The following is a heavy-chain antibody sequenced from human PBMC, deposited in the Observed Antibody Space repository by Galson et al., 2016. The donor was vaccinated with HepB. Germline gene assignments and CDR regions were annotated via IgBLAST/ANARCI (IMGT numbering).Heavy chain of an antibody. J-gene: IGHJ4*03. CDR1: GFAFSRNA. CDR2: ISGSDETT. D-gene: IGHD1-7*01. V-gene: IGHV3-23*01. Sequence: SLKLSCAASGFAFSRNAMTWVRQAPGKGLEWVSVISGSDETTYYADFVKGRFTISRDNSESTLYLQMNNLRAEDTATYYCVGGGTNWNSFNYWGQGTLVSVTS. CDR3: VGGGTNWNSFNY.